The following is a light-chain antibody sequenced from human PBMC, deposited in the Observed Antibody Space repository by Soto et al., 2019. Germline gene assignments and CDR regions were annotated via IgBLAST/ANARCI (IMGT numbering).Light chain of an antibody. CDR1: QSVTSSY. V-gene: IGKV3-20*01. Sequence: EIVLTQSPGTLSLSPGERATLSCRASQSVTSSYLAWYQHKRGQAPRPLIYGASSRATGIPDRFGGSGSGPDFTLTISRLEPEDFAVYYCQQYGSSPYTFGQGTKVDIK. CDR2: GAS. CDR3: QQYGSSPYT. J-gene: IGKJ2*01.